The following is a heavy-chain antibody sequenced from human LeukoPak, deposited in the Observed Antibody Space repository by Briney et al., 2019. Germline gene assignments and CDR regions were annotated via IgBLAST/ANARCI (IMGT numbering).Heavy chain of an antibody. V-gene: IGHV4-59*07. CDR1: GSSISSYY. Sequence: SYALPLTCVVSGSSISSYYWRWIRQSPGKGLEWLDFIYYSGSTNYTPSLESRVTISVDTSKKQFSLKLRSVTAADTAVYHRATPQRGYYTYDGFDICGQGTMVTVSS. J-gene: IGHJ3*02. D-gene: IGHD3-3*01. CDR2: IYYSGST. CDR3: ATPQRGYYTYDGFDI.